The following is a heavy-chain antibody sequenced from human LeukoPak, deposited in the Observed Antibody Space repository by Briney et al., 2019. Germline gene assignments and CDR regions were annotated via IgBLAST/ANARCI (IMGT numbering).Heavy chain of an antibody. V-gene: IGHV3-33*08. Sequence: QPGRSLRLSCAASGFTFSSYGMHWVRQAPGKGLEWVALIWNAGTNTYYADSVKGRFTISRDNSKNTLYLQMNSLRAEDTAVYYCAGDTPPGGDYYDYWGQGTLVIVSS. D-gene: IGHD3-16*01. CDR1: GFTFSSYG. J-gene: IGHJ4*02. CDR3: AGDTPPGGDYYDY. CDR2: IWNAGTNT.